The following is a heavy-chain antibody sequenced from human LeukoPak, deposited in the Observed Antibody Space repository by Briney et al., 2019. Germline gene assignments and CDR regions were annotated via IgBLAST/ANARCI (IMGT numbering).Heavy chain of an antibody. CDR2: IHYTGST. CDR3: ARNDYDFWSGYYYYYYMDV. D-gene: IGHD3-3*01. Sequence: SETLSLTCTVSGGSINSYYWSWIRQPPGKGLECIGYIHYTGSTNYNPSLKSRVTISVDTSKNQFSLKLSSVTAADTAVYYCARNDYDFWSGYYYYYYMDVWGKGTTVTVSS. V-gene: IGHV4-59*01. CDR1: GGSINSYY. J-gene: IGHJ6*03.